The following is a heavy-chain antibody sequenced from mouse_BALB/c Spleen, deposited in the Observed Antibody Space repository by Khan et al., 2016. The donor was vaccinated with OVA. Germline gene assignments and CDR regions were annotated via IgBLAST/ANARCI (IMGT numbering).Heavy chain of an antibody. V-gene: IGHV14-3*02. CDR2: IDPANGNT. CDR3: ARSYGHYAMDY. Sequence: VQLKQSGAELVKPGASVKLFCTASGFNIKDTYMHWVKQRPEQGLEWIGRIDPANGNTKYDPKFQGKATITADTSSNTAYLQLSSLTSEDTAVYYCARSYGHYAMDYWGQGTSVTVSS. D-gene: IGHD1-1*02. J-gene: IGHJ4*01. CDR1: GFNIKDTY.